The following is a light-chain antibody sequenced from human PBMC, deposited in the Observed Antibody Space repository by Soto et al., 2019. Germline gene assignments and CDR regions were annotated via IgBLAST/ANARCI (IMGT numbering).Light chain of an antibody. CDR1: SSDVGPYNL. J-gene: IGLJ2*01. V-gene: IGLV2-14*02. CDR3: SSYASGNTLV. CDR2: EVT. Sequence: QSALTQPASVSGSPGQSITISCTGTSSDVGPYNLVSWYQHHPGKVPQLMIYEVTNRPSGISNRFSGSKSGNTASLTISGLQAEDEADYYCSSYASGNTLVFGGGTKLTVL.